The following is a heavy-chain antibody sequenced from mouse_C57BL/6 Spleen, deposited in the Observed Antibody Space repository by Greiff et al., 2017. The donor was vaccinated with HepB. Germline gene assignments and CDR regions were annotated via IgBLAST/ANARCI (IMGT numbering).Heavy chain of an antibody. D-gene: IGHD2-3*01. V-gene: IGHV7-3*01. CDR1: GFTFTDYY. J-gene: IGHJ2*01. Sequence: EVKVEESGGGLVQPGGSLSLSCAASGFTFTDYYMSWVRQPPGKALEWLGFIRNKANGYTTEYSASVKGRFTISRDNSQSILYLQMNALRAEDSATYYCARSDGYYDYWGQGTTLTVSS. CDR3: ARSDGYYDY. CDR2: IRNKANGYTT.